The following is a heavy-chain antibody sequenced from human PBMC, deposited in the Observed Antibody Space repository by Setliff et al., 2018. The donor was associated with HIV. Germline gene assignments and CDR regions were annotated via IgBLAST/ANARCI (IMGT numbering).Heavy chain of an antibody. Sequence: GALRLSCVGSGFSFSDAWMIWVRQSPGKGLEWVGRIKTRVDGGAVDYAPPVKGRFTISREDSTDTLYLEMNSLRTEDTAVYFCARVYCRHSCLVESYMDIWGTGTAVTVSS. D-gene: IGHD1-26*01. CDR2: IKTRVDGGAV. V-gene: IGHV3-15*01. J-gene: IGHJ6*03. CDR1: GFSFSDAW. CDR3: ARVYCRHSCLVESYMDI.